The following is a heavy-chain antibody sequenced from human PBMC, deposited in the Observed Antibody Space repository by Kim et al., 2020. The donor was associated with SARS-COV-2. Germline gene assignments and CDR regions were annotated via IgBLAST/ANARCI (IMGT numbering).Heavy chain of an antibody. Sequence: YYNPALKSRVTISVDTSKNQFSRKLSSVTAADTAVYYCAEVGATGAFDIWGQGTMVTVSS. D-gene: IGHD1-26*01. CDR3: AEVGATGAFDI. J-gene: IGHJ3*02. V-gene: IGHV4-39*07.